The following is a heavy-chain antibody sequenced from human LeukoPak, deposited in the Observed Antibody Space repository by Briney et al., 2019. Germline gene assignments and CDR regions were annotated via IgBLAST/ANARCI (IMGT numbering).Heavy chain of an antibody. J-gene: IGHJ4*02. Sequence: GGSLRLSCAASGFTFSSFSMNWVRQAPGKGLEWVSSISSSSSYIYYADSLKGRFTISRDNAKNSLYLQMNSLRAEDTAVYYCAKDTTAWYRFDYWGQGTLVSVSS. CDR1: GFTFSSFS. CDR3: AKDTTAWYRFDY. D-gene: IGHD6-13*01. CDR2: ISSSSSYI. V-gene: IGHV3-21*01.